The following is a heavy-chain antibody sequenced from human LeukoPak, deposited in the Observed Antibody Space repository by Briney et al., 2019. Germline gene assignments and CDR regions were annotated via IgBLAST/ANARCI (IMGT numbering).Heavy chain of an antibody. CDR3: ARDTKDY. CDR2: ISFSGNSI. V-gene: IGHV3-48*03. J-gene: IGHJ4*02. D-gene: IGHD2-2*01. Sequence: GGSLRLSCAASGFIFSDYEMNWVRQAPGKGLEWVSYISFSGNSIYYADSVKGRFTISRDNAKNSLYLEMNSLRAEDTGVYFCARDTKDYWGQGSLVVVSS. CDR1: GFIFSDYE.